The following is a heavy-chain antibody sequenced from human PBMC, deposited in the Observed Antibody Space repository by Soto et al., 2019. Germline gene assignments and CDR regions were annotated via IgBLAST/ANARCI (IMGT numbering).Heavy chain of an antibody. V-gene: IGHV1-8*01. CDR3: ARTAVTPTYAFDI. Sequence: GASVKVSCKASGYTFTSYDINWVRQATGQGLEWMGWMNPNSGNTGYAQKFQGRVTMTRDTSMSTAYMELRSLRSDDTAVYYCARTAVTPTYAFDIWGQGTMVTVSS. D-gene: IGHD4-17*01. CDR2: MNPNSGNT. J-gene: IGHJ3*02. CDR1: GYTFTSYD.